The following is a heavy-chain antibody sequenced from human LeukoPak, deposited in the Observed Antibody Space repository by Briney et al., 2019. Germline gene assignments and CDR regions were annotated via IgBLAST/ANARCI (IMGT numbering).Heavy chain of an antibody. D-gene: IGHD3-9*01. CDR1: GGSITSWTYY. CDR2: IYHSGST. J-gene: IGHJ4*02. Sequence: SETLSLTCTVSGGSITSWTYYWGWIRQPPGKGLEWIGSIYHSGSTYYNPSLKSRVTISVDTSKNQFSLRLTAVTAADTAVYYCATRFNIWNGYPFFDHWGQGALVTVSS. CDR3: ATRFNIWNGYPFFDH. V-gene: IGHV4-39*07.